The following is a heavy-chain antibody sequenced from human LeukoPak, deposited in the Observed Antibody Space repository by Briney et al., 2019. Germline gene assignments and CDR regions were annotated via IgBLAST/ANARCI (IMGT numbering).Heavy chain of an antibody. J-gene: IGHJ6*02. V-gene: IGHV1-69*04. Sequence: GASVKVSCKASGGTFSSYAISWVRQAPGQGLEWMGRIIPILGIANYAQKFQGRVTITADKSTSTACMELSSLRSEDTAVYYCARDRIVVVPAARYYYYGMDVWGQGTTVTVSS. CDR3: ARDRIVVVPAARYYYYGMDV. CDR2: IIPILGIA. CDR1: GGTFSSYA. D-gene: IGHD2-2*01.